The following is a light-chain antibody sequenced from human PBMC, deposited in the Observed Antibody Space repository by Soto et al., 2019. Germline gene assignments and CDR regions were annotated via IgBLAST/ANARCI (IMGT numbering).Light chain of an antibody. Sequence: EIVLTPSPGTLSLSPGERATLSCRASQSVSSSYLAWYQQKPGQAPRLLIYGASRRATGIPDRFSGSGSGTDFTFTIRRLEPEDFAVYYCQAYGSSHLGTFGGGNKVEIK. J-gene: IGKJ4*01. CDR1: QSVSSSY. V-gene: IGKV3-20*01. CDR2: GAS. CDR3: QAYGSSHLGT.